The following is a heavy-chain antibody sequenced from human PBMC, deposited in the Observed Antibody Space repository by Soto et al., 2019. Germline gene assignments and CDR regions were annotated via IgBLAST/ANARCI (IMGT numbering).Heavy chain of an antibody. CDR3: LAGTHYYYDMDV. D-gene: IGHD2-15*01. V-gene: IGHV4-39*01. Sequence: SETLSLTCTVSGGSISSRSYYWGWIRQPPGKGLEWIGSIYYSGSTYYNPSLQSRVTISADTSKNQFSLNLSSVTAADTAVYYCLAGTHYYYDMDVWGQGTTVTVSS. J-gene: IGHJ6*02. CDR1: GGSISSRSYY. CDR2: IYYSGST.